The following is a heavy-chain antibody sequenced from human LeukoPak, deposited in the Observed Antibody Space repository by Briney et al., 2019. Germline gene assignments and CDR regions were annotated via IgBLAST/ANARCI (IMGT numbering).Heavy chain of an antibody. CDR3: ARGHDGGNDY. D-gene: IGHD3-16*01. Sequence: GGSLRLSCAASGFTFSSYGMSWVRQAPGKGLEWVSGINWNGGSTGYADSVKGRFTISRDNAKDSLYLQMNSLRAEDTALYYCARGHDGGNDYWGQGTLVTVSS. V-gene: IGHV3-20*04. CDR2: INWNGGST. CDR1: GFTFSSYG. J-gene: IGHJ4*02.